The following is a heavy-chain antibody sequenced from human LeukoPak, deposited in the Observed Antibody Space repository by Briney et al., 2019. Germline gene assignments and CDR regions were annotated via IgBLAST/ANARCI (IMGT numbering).Heavy chain of an antibody. CDR3: ARGSGSSFDY. V-gene: IGHV3-48*02. J-gene: IGHJ4*02. Sequence: GGSLRLSCAASGFTFSSYTMNWVRQAPGKGLDWISYISTTSSTIYYADSVKGRFTISRDNAKNSLYLQMSSLRDEDTAVYYCARGSGSSFDYWGQGTLVTVSS. CDR1: GFTFSSYT. D-gene: IGHD1-26*01. CDR2: ISTTSSTI.